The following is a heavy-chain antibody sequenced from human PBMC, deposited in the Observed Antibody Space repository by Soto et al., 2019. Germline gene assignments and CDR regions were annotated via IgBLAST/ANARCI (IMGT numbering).Heavy chain of an antibody. D-gene: IGHD6-6*01. Sequence: EEELLESGGGLVQPGGSLRLSCAASGFTFSSYAMSWVRQAPGKGLEWVSGISESGGSTYYADSVRGRFTISRDNSKNTLYLKMNSLRAEDTALYYCAKPPVTSSTYYYYMGVWGKGTTVTVTS. J-gene: IGHJ6*03. CDR1: GFTFSSYA. V-gene: IGHV3-23*01. CDR3: AKPPVTSSTYYYYMGV. CDR2: ISESGGST.